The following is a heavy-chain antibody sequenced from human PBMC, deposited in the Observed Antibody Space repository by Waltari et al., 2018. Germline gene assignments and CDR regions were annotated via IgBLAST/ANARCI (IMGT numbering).Heavy chain of an antibody. CDR1: ASTFSTFS. CDR2: IKQDGSEK. Sequence: EVHLLQSRGGLVQPAASLRLFSAASASTFSTFSMSSVLQATGKGLEWVANIKQDGSEKYYVDSVKGRFTIFRDNAMNSLYLQMNSLRAEDTAVYYCARERVQMGVEDYWGQGTLVTVSS. V-gene: IGHV3-7*01. J-gene: IGHJ4*02. CDR3: ARERVQMGVEDY. D-gene: IGHD1-1*01.